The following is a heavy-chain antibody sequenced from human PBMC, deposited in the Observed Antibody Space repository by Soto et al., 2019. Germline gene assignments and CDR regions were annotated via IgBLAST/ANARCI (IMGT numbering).Heavy chain of an antibody. CDR3: ARGDATKIVVTTYYAMDV. D-gene: IGHD4-17*01. CDR1: GGSLSNYG. Sequence: QVQLVQSGAEVKKPGSSVKVSCKASGGSLSNYGISWVRQAPGQGLEWMGGIIPVFGTANYAQKFQGRVTITADESTNIVYMDVTSLRSEDTAVYYCARGDATKIVVTTYYAMDVWGQGNTVTGSS. CDR2: IIPVFGTA. V-gene: IGHV1-69*12. J-gene: IGHJ6*02.